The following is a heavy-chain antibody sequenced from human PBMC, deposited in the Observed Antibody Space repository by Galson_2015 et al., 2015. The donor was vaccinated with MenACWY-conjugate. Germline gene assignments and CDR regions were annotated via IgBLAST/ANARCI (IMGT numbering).Heavy chain of an antibody. CDR3: ARGCSGGSCSVY. V-gene: IGHV3-30-3*01. Sequence: SLRLSCAASGFTFSAYAMHWVRQAPGKGLEWVAVISYDGTRKFYADSVRGRFTISRDNSKNTLYLQMNSLRAEDTAIYYCARGCSGGSCSVYWGQGTLVTVSS. J-gene: IGHJ4*02. CDR1: GFTFSAYA. D-gene: IGHD2-15*01. CDR2: ISYDGTRK.